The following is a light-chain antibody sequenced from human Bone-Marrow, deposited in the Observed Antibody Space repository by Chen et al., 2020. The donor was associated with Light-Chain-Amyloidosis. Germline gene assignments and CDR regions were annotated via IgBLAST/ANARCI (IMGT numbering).Light chain of an antibody. CDR3: QSYVSYLTSSV. Sequence: QTLLTPPPSVSGAPGQRVTIPCTGSTSTIGAGYGVHWSQQVPGTAPKPLIHVNANLPAAVPDRFSATKTDAPAAKAINRLQAEDKAEDNSQSYVSYLTSSVVGGGTKLSVL. CDR2: VNA. J-gene: IGLJ2*01. V-gene: IGLV1-40*01. CDR1: TSTIGAGYG.